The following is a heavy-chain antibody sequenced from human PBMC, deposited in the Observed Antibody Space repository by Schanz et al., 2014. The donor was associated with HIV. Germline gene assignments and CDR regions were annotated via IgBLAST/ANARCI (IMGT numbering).Heavy chain of an antibody. CDR1: GFTFSSYG. CDR3: AQMGAFAAFDI. Sequence: QVQLVESGGGVVQPGRSLRLSCAASGFTFSSYGMHWVRQAPGKGLVWVSRINSNEGTTDYTDSVKGRFTISRDNSRNTLFLQMDSLRVDDTAVYYCAQMGAFAAFDIWGHGTVVTVSS. V-gene: IGHV3-NL1*01. D-gene: IGHD3-16*01. J-gene: IGHJ3*02. CDR2: INSNEGTT.